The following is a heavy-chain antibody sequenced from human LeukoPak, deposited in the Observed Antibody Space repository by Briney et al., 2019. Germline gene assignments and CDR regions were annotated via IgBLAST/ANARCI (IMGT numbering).Heavy chain of an antibody. CDR3: ARELYGDYGVDAFDI. D-gene: IGHD4-17*01. V-gene: IGHV3-15*01. CDR2: IKSKTDGGTT. CDR1: GFTFSNAW. J-gene: IGHJ3*02. Sequence: GGSLRLSCAASGFTFSNAWMSWVRQAPGKGLEWVGRIKSKTDGGTTDYAAPVKGRFTISRDDSKNTLYLQMNSLRAEDTAVYYCARELYGDYGVDAFDIWGQGTMVTVSS.